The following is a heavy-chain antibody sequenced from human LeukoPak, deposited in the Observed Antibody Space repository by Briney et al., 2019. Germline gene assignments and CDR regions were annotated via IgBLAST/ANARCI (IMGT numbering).Heavy chain of an antibody. CDR2: IKQDGSEK. D-gene: IGHD1-26*01. J-gene: IGHJ4*02. V-gene: IGHV3-7*03. Sequence: GGSLRLSCAASGFTFSNYWMSWVRQAPGKGLEWVANIKQDGSEKYYVDSVKGRFTISRDNSKNSLYPQMNSLRAEDTAMYYCARTAYRGTYFPFDYWGPGTLVTVSS. CDR1: GFTFSNYW. CDR3: ARTAYRGTYFPFDY.